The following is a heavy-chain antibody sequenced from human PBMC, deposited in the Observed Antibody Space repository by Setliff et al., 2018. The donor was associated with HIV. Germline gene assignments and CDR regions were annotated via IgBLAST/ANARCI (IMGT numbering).Heavy chain of an antibody. Sequence: PSETLSLTCTVSGGSISSHYWSWIRQPPGKGLEWIGYIYYSGSTNYNPSLKSRVTISVDTSKNQFSLKLSSVTAADTAVYYCARQDDTYYNFWSGYSDYWGQGTLVTVSS. CDR1: GGSISSHY. CDR2: IYYSGST. V-gene: IGHV4-59*08. D-gene: IGHD3-3*01. J-gene: IGHJ4*02. CDR3: ARQDDTYYNFWSGYSDY.